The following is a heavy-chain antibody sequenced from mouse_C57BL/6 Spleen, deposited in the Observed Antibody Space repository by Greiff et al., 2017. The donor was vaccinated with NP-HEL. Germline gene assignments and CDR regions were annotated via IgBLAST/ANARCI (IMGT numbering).Heavy chain of an antibody. CDR2: ISYDGSN. D-gene: IGHD3-2*02. Sequence: EVQLQESGPGLVKPSQSLSLTCSVTGYSITSGYYWNWIRQFPGNKLEWMGYISYDGSNNYNPSLKNQISITRDTSKNQFYLKLNSVTTEDTATYYCARAAQATKLAYWGQGTLVTVSA. CDR3: ARAAQATKLAY. V-gene: IGHV3-6*01. J-gene: IGHJ3*01. CDR1: GYSITSGYY.